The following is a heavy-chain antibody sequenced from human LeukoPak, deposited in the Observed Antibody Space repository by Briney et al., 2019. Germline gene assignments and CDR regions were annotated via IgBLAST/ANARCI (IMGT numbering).Heavy chain of an antibody. J-gene: IGHJ5*02. Sequence: GESLKISYKGSGYSFTSYWIGWVRQMPGKGLEWMGIIYPGDSDTRYSPSFQGQVTISADKSISTAYLQWSSLKASDTAMYYCARRAAAAGNWFDPWGQGTLVTVSS. CDR3: ARRAAAAGNWFDP. CDR1: GYSFTSYW. D-gene: IGHD6-13*01. CDR2: IYPGDSDT. V-gene: IGHV5-51*01.